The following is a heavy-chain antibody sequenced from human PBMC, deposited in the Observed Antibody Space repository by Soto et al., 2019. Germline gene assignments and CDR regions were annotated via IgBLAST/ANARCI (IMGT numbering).Heavy chain of an antibody. CDR2: ISSNSSYI. D-gene: IGHD1-26*01. CDR1: GFTFSSYS. J-gene: IGHJ4*02. V-gene: IGHV3-21*01. Sequence: GSLRLSCAASGFTFSSYSMNWVRQAPGKGLEWVSSISSNSSYIYYADSVKGRFTISRDNAKNSLYLQMNSLRADDTAVYYCARDHTSDYWGQGTLVTVSS. CDR3: ARDHTSDY.